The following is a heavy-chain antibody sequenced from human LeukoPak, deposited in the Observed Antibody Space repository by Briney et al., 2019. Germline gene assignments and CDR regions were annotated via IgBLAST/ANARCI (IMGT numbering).Heavy chain of an antibody. CDR2: IYHSGST. V-gene: IGHV4-38-2*02. CDR1: GYSISSGYY. J-gene: IGHJ4*02. CDR3: AREDGSGSHDY. D-gene: IGHD3-10*01. Sequence: SETLSLTCTVSGYSISSGYYWGWIRQPPGKGLEWIGSIYHSGSTYYNPSLKSRVTISVDTSKNQFSLKLSSVTAADTAVYYCAREDGSGSHDYWGQGTLVTVSS.